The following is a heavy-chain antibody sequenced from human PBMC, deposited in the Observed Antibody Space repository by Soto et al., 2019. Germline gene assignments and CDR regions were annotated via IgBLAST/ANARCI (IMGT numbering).Heavy chain of an antibody. J-gene: IGHJ6*02. CDR2: ISWNSGSI. D-gene: IGHD5-18*01. CDR1: GFTFDDYA. CDR3: AKGEAWIQLWRNYYYGMDV. Sequence: PGGSLRLSCAASGFTFDDYAMHWVRQAPGKGLEWVSGISWNSGSIGYADSVKGRFTISRDNAKNSLYLQMNSLRAEDTAVYYCAKGEAWIQLWRNYYYGMDVWGQGTTVTVSS. V-gene: IGHV3-9*01.